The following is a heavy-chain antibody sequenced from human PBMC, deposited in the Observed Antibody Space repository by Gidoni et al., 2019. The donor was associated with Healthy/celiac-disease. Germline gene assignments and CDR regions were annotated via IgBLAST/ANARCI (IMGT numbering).Heavy chain of an antibody. V-gene: IGHV3-11*01. J-gene: IGHJ6*02. CDR3: ARGGYDFWSGYTNYYYYGMDV. D-gene: IGHD3-3*01. CDR2: ISSSGSTI. CDR1: GFTFSDYS. Sequence: QVQLVESGGGLVKPGGSLRLSCAASGFTFSDYSMSWIRQAPGKGLEWVSYISSSGSTIYYADSVKGRFTISRDNAKNSLYLQMNSLRAEDTAVYYCARGGYDFWSGYTNYYYYGMDVWGQGTTVTVSS.